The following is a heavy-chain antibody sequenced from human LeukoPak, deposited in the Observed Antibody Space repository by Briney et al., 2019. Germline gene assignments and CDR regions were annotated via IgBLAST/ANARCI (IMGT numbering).Heavy chain of an antibody. CDR2: IWYDGSNK. CDR1: GFTFSSYG. D-gene: IGHD6-13*01. J-gene: IGHJ4*02. Sequence: GGSLRLSCAASGFTFSSYGMHWVRQAPGKGLEWVAVIWYDGSNKYYADSVKGRFTISRDNSKNTLYLQMNSLRAGDTAVYYCARGGGTAAVPDYWGQGTLVTVSS. CDR3: ARGGGTAAVPDY. V-gene: IGHV3-33*01.